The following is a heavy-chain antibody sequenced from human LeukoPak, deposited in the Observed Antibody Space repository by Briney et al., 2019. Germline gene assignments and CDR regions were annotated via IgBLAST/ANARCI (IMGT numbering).Heavy chain of an antibody. J-gene: IGHJ4*02. CDR2: IYYSGST. CDR1: GGSMSSYY. CDR3: ARGWGYSSSFDY. D-gene: IGHD5-18*01. Sequence: PLETLSLTCTVSGGSMSSYYWSWIRQPPGKGLEWIGYIYYSGSTNYNPSLKSRVTISVDTSKNQFSLKLSSVTAADTAVYYCARGWGYSSSFDYWGQGTLDTVSS. V-gene: IGHV4-59*01.